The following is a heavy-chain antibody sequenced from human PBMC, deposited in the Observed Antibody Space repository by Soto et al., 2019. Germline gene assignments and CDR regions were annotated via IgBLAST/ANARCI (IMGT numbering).Heavy chain of an antibody. D-gene: IGHD2-2*01. J-gene: IGHJ6*02. CDR3: AKGGHCSSTNCYYDGNYFSGLDV. V-gene: IGHV3-23*01. Sequence: EVQVLESGGGLVQPGGSLRLSCAGSEFIFSSYAMSWVRQAPGKGLEWVSTISGSGGTTDYTDSVKCRFTISRDNSKNTLYLQMNSLRAEDTDVYYCAKGGHCSSTNCYYDGNYFSGLDVWGQGPTVTVSS. CDR2: ISGSGGTT. CDR1: EFIFSSYA.